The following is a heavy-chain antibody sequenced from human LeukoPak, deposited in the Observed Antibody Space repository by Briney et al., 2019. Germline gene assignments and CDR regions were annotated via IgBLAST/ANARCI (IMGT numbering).Heavy chain of an antibody. CDR3: ARGCSSTTCSWPFDY. V-gene: IGHV1-8*01. J-gene: IGHJ4*02. D-gene: IGHD2-2*01. CDR2: MSPNSGNT. CDR1: GYTFTSYD. Sequence: ASVKVSCKASGYTFTSYDIHWVRQATGQGLEWMGWMSPNSGNTVYAQKFQGRVTMTRNTSVSTAYMELSSLSSEDTAVYYCARGCSSTTCSWPFDYWGQGTLVTVSS.